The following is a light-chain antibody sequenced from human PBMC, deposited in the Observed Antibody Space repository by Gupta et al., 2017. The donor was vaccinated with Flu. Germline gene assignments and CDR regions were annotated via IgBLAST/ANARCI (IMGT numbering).Light chain of an antibody. CDR1: QSVSFN. V-gene: IGKV3-15*01. J-gene: IGKJ1*01. Sequence: EIVMTQSPATLSVSPGERATLSCRASQSVSFNLVWYQHKPGQAPRLLIYAAATRATGIPARFSGSGSGTEFTLTISSLQSEDFAVYYCQQYNNWPRTFGQGTKVEIK. CDR2: AAA. CDR3: QQYNNWPRT.